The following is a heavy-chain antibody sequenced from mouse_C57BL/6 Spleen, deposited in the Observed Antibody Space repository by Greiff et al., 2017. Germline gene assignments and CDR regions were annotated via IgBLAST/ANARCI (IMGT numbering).Heavy chain of an antibody. V-gene: IGHV1-69*01. CDR1: GYTFTSYW. CDR3: ARGGDYYGSSYYYVDY. Sequence: VQLQQPGAELVMPGASVKLSCKASGYTFTSYWMHWVKQRPGQGLEWIGEIDPSDSYTNYNQKFKGKSTLTVDKASSTAYMQLSSLTSEDSAVYFCARGGDYYGSSYYYVDYWGQGTTLTVSS. CDR2: IDPSDSYT. J-gene: IGHJ2*01. D-gene: IGHD1-1*01.